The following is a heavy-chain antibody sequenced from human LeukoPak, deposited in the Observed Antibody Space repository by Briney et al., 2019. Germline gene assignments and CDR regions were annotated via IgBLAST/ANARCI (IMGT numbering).Heavy chain of an antibody. Sequence: SETLSLTCAVYGGSFSGYYWSWIRQPPGKGLEWIGEIKHSGSTNYNPSHKSRVTISVDTSKNQFSLKLSSVTAADTAVYYCARARRWNAAVEGWWFDPWGQGTLVTVSS. V-gene: IGHV4-34*01. CDR2: IKHSGST. D-gene: IGHD1-1*01. CDR1: GGSFSGYY. CDR3: ARARRWNAAVEGWWFDP. J-gene: IGHJ5*02.